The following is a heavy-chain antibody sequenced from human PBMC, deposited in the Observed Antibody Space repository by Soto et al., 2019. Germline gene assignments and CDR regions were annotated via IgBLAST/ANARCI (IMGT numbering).Heavy chain of an antibody. CDR1: GFSLSTGGVG. D-gene: IGHD2-21*02. V-gene: IGHV2-5*02. CDR2: IYWDDDK. Sequence: QITLKESGPALVKPTQTLTLTCTISGFSLSTGGVGVGWIRQPPGKALEWLARIYWDDDKRYSPSLRSRVTITKDTSKNQVVLTMTNIDPVDTATYYCAHSRCGGDCLQSYSSHYYYGMDVWGQGTTVTVSS. J-gene: IGHJ6*02. CDR3: AHSRCGGDCLQSYSSHYYYGMDV.